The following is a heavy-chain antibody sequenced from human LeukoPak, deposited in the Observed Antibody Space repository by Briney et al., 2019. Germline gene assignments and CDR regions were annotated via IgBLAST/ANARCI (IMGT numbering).Heavy chain of an antibody. CDR2: IIPILGIA. CDR3: ASEWDSSGWYEGY. V-gene: IGHV1-69*02. CDR1: GGTFSSYT. D-gene: IGHD6-19*01. Sequence: SVKASCKASGGTFSSYTISWVRRAPGQELEWLGRIIPILGIANYAQKFQGRVTITADKSTSTAYMELSSLRSEDTAVYYCASEWDSSGWYEGYWGQGTLVTVSS. J-gene: IGHJ4*02.